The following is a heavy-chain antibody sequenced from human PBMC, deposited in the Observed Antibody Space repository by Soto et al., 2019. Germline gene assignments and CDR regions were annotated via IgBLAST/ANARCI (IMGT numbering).Heavy chain of an antibody. D-gene: IGHD3-10*01. Sequence: SVKVSCKASGGTFSSYAIIWVRQAPGPGLEWIGGIIPIFGTANYAQKFQGRVTITADESTSTAYMELSSLRSEDTAVYYCASYLANYGPYYYYGMDVWGQGTTVTVSS. V-gene: IGHV1-69*13. J-gene: IGHJ6*02. CDR3: ASYLANYGPYYYYGMDV. CDR1: GGTFSSYA. CDR2: IIPIFGTA.